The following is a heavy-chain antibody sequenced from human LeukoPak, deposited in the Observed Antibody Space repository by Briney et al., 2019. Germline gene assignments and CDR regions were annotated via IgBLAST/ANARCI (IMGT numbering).Heavy chain of an antibody. D-gene: IGHD3-22*01. Sequence: GGSLRLSCAASGFTFSSYAMSWVRQAPGKGLEWVSGISSSGSGGSTYYADSVKGRFTISRDNAKNSLYLRMNSLRAEDTAVYYCARDPKMHYYDSAGLNDYWGQGTLVTVSS. CDR2: ISSSGSGGST. J-gene: IGHJ4*02. CDR3: ARDPKMHYYDSAGLNDY. V-gene: IGHV3-23*01. CDR1: GFTFSSYA.